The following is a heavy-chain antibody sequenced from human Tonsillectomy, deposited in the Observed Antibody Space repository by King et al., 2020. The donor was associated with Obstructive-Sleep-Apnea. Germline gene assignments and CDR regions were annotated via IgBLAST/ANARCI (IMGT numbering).Heavy chain of an antibody. V-gene: IGHV4-39*07. CDR3: ASERDIVVVVAADMYGLDV. Sequence: QLQESGPGLVKPSETLSLTCSVSGASIRSSTYYWGWIRQPPGKGLEWIGNIYYSGRTYYNPSLKSRVTISVDTSKNQFSLKLSSVTAADTAVYYCASERDIVVVVAADMYGLDVWGQGTTVTVSS. CDR2: IYYSGRT. D-gene: IGHD2-15*01. CDR1: GASIRSSTYY. J-gene: IGHJ6*02.